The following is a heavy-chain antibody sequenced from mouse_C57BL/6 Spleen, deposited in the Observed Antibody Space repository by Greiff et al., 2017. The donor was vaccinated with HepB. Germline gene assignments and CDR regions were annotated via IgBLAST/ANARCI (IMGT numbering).Heavy chain of an antibody. D-gene: IGHD2-14*01. Sequence: QVQLQQSGAELVKPGASVKISCKASGYAFSSYWMNWVKQRPGKGLEWIGQIYPGDGDTNYNGKFKGKATLTADKSSSTDYMQLSSLTSEDSAVYFCARWYVDDAMDYWGQGTSLTVSS. J-gene: IGHJ4*01. V-gene: IGHV1-80*01. CDR1: GYAFSSYW. CDR3: ARWYVDDAMDY. CDR2: IYPGDGDT.